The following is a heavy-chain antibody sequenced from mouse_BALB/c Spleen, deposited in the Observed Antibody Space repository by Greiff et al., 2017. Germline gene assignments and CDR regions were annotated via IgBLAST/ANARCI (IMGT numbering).Heavy chain of an antibody. Sequence: EVKLVESGGGLVQPGGSLKLFCAASGFTFSSYTMSWVRQTLEKRLEWVAYISNGGGSTYYPDTVKGRFTISRDNAKNTLYLQMSSLKSEDTAMYYCARQYYYGYAMDYWGQGTSVTVSS. CDR1: GFTFSSYT. CDR3: ARQYYYGYAMDY. J-gene: IGHJ4*01. CDR2: ISNGGGST. D-gene: IGHD1-1*01. V-gene: IGHV5-12-2*01.